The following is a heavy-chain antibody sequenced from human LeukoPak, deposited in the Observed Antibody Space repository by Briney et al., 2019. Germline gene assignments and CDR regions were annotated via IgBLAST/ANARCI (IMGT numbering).Heavy chain of an antibody. CDR2: IYPADSDT. CDR3: ARQYGDLALDTFDI. J-gene: IGHJ3*02. D-gene: IGHD4-17*01. V-gene: IGHV5-51*01. CDR1: GYSFAVFW. Sequence: GESLKISCKGSGYSFAVFWIGWVRQMPGKGLEWMGIIYPADSDTRYSPSFQGQVTISADKSISTAYLQWSSLKASDTAVYYCARQYGDLALDTFDIWGQGTMVTVSS.